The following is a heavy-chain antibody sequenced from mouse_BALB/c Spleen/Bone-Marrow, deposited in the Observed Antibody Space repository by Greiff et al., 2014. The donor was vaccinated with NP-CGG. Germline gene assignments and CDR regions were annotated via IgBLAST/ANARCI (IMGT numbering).Heavy chain of an antibody. CDR3: ARSAMIPPFAY. D-gene: IGHD2-4*01. V-gene: IGHV1-61*01. Sequence: GAELVRPGASVKLSCKASGYTFTSYWMNWVKQRPGQGLEWIGMIDPSDGETHYNQMFKDKATLTVDKSSSTAYMQLPGLKSEASAVFYCARSAMIPPFAYRGQGTLVTVSA. CDR2: IDPSDGET. CDR1: GYTFTSYW. J-gene: IGHJ3*01.